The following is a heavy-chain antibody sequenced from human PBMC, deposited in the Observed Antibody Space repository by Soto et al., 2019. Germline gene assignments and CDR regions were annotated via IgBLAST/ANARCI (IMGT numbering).Heavy chain of an antibody. Sequence: QVQLQESGPRLVKPSGSLSLTCGVSGGTVASSHWWSWVRQSPGGGLEWIGNVYHTGDTNLNPSLQSRVTISVDKSNNQFSLTLISVTAADTATYYCASTLRPVMVTPYGHAQLSFDSWGQGTLVTVSS. CDR2: VYHTGDT. CDR3: ASTLRPVMVTPYGHAQLSFDS. J-gene: IGHJ4*02. V-gene: IGHV4-4*02. D-gene: IGHD5-18*01. CDR1: GGTVASSHW.